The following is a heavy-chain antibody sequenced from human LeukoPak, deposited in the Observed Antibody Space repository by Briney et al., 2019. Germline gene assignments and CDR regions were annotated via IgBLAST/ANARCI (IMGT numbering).Heavy chain of an antibody. J-gene: IGHJ4*02. Sequence: SETLSLTCTASGGSISSYYWSWIRQPAGKGQEWIGRIYTSGSTNYNPSLKSRVTMSVDTSKNQFSLKLSSVTAADTAVYYCARGHYSSGFDYWGQGTLVTVSS. D-gene: IGHD6-19*01. CDR1: GGSISSYY. V-gene: IGHV4-4*07. CDR2: IYTSGST. CDR3: ARGHYSSGFDY.